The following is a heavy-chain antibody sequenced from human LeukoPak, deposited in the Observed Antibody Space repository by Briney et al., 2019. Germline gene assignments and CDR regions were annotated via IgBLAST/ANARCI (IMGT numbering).Heavy chain of an antibody. V-gene: IGHV4-38-2*01. Sequence: SETLSLTCAVYGYSIGSGYYWGWIRQPPGKGLEWIGSIYHSGSTYYNPSLKSRVTISVDTSKNQFSLKLSSVTAAGMAVYYCAKGYYDSSGAFDYWGQETLVTVSS. CDR1: GYSIGSGYY. CDR3: AKGYYDSSGAFDY. CDR2: IYHSGST. D-gene: IGHD3-22*01. J-gene: IGHJ4*02.